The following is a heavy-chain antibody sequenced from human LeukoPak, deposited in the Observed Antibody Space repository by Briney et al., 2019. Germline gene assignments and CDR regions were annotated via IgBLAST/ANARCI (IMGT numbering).Heavy chain of an antibody. J-gene: IGHJ4*02. CDR3: ARGPRYCSSTSCFYYFDY. Sequence: GASVKVSCKASGYTFTSYVINWVRQATGQGLEWMGWMNPNSGNTGYAQKFQGRVTMTRNTSISTAYMELSSLRSEDTAVYYCARGPRYCSSTSCFYYFDYWGQGTLVTVSS. CDR1: GYTFTSYV. V-gene: IGHV1-8*01. CDR2: MNPNSGNT. D-gene: IGHD2-2*01.